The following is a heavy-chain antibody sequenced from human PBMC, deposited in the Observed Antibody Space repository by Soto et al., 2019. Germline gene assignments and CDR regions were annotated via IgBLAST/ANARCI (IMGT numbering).Heavy chain of an antibody. CDR3: ARLPIPSLNPGWFDP. D-gene: IGHD3-16*02. CDR2: TYYRSRWYN. V-gene: IGHV6-1*01. Sequence: PSQTLSLTCAISGDSVSSNSAAWNWIRQSPSRGLEWLGRTYYRSRWYNDYAVSVKSRITINPDTSKNQFSLHLNSVTPEDTAVYYCARLPIPSLNPGWFDPWGQGTLVTVSS. CDR1: GDSVSSNSAA. J-gene: IGHJ5*02.